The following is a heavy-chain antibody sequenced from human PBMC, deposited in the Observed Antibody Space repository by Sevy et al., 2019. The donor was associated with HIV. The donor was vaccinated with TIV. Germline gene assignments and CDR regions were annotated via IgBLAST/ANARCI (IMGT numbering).Heavy chain of an antibody. CDR1: GFTFSNYA. CDR2: ISGRDTGT. D-gene: IGHD3-22*01. V-gene: IGHV3-23*01. J-gene: IGHJ3*01. CDR3: AKDTIVVVGEALDV. Sequence: GGSLRLSCAVSGFTFSNYAMSWVRQAPGKGLEWVSAISGRDTGTFYAPSVKGRFTISRDNSKNTLYLQMNSLRAEDTALYYCAKDTIVVVGEALDVWGRGTIVTVSS.